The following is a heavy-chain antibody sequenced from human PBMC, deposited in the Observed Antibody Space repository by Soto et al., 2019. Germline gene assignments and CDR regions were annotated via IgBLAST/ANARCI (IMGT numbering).Heavy chain of an antibody. V-gene: IGHV3-11*01. CDR3: ARTPGGDFGSGDPRYYFDY. CDR2: ISSGDSPI. CDR1: GFTFSDYY. J-gene: IGHJ4*02. Sequence: GGSLRLSCAASGFTFSDYYMSWIRQAPGKGLEWVSYISSGDSPIYDPHSVKGRFIISRDNAKNSLYLQMNSLRAEDTAVYYSARTPGGDFGSGDPRYYFDYWGQGTLVTVSS. D-gene: IGHD3-3*01.